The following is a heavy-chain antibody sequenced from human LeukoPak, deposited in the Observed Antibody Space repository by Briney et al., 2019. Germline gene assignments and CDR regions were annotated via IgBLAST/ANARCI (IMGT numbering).Heavy chain of an antibody. Sequence: SETLSLTCAVSGGSISSSNWWSWVRQPPGKGLEWIGEIYHSGSTNYNPSLKSRVTISVDKSKNQFSLKLSSVTAADTAVYYCATIGSGYYSGFDYWGQGTLVTVSS. CDR1: GGSISSSNW. CDR3: ATIGSGYYSGFDY. CDR2: IYHSGST. J-gene: IGHJ4*02. V-gene: IGHV4-4*02. D-gene: IGHD3-22*01.